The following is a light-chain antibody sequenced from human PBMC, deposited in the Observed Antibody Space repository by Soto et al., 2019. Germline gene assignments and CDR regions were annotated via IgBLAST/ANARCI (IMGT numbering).Light chain of an antibody. V-gene: IGKV3-20*01. Sequence: ENVLPKYPAPLSLSPGEGATLSCMVSQSVGGTFLAWYQQKGGQAPRLLIHGASNRATGIPDRFSGSGSGTDFTLTISRLEPEDFAVYYCQQYGGSPRTFGQGTMVDIK. J-gene: IGKJ1*01. CDR1: QSVGGTF. CDR2: GAS. CDR3: QQYGGSPRT.